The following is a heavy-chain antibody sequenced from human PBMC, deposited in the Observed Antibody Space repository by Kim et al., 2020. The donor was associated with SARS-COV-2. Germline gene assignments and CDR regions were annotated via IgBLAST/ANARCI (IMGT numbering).Heavy chain of an antibody. J-gene: IGHJ3*01. Sequence: ADSVEGRFTISRDNAKNSLFLQMNSLRPEDTAVYYCARDDCPNWGQGALDVWGQGTVVTVSS. V-gene: IGHV3-74*01. D-gene: IGHD7-27*01. CDR3: ARDDCPNWGQGALDV.